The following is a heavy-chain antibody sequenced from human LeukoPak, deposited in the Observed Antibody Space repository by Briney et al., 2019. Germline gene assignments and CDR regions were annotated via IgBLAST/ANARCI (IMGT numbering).Heavy chain of an antibody. Sequence: GGSLRLSCAASGFTVSSNYISWVRQAPGKGLEWVSVIYSGGSTYYADSVKGRFTISRDNSKNTLYLQMNSLRAEDTAVYYCARGFYSYGPSGTYYFDYWGQGTLVTVSS. CDR1: GFTVSSNY. V-gene: IGHV3-53*01. J-gene: IGHJ4*02. D-gene: IGHD5-18*01. CDR2: IYSGGST. CDR3: ARGFYSYGPSGTYYFDY.